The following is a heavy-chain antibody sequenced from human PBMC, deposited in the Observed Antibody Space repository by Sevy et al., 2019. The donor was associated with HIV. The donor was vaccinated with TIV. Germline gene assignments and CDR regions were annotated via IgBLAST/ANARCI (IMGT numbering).Heavy chain of an antibody. CDR3: AREGCTKPHDY. D-gene: IGHD2-8*01. J-gene: IGHJ4*02. Sequence: GGSLRLSCAASGFTFSKYSMSWVRQPPGKGLEWVSTLSFGCGEINYEDSVKGRFTISRYNSKSSVYLQMNNLRPEDTDVYYSAREGCTKPHDYWGQGTLVTVSS. CDR2: LSFGCGEI. CDR1: GFTFSKYS. V-gene: IGHV3-23*01.